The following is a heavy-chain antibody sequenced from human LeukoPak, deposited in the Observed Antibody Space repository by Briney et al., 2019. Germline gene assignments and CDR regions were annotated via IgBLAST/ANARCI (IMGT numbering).Heavy chain of an antibody. Sequence: PSETLSLTCTVSGGSISIYYWIWIRQPPGKGLEWMGYIYYSGSTNYNPSLKSRVTISVDTSKNQFSLKLSAVTAADTAVYYCASMKRGYRYGHFDYWGQGNLVTVSS. CDR1: GGSISIYY. CDR2: IYYSGST. D-gene: IGHD5-18*01. V-gene: IGHV4-59*01. CDR3: ASMKRGYRYGHFDY. J-gene: IGHJ4*02.